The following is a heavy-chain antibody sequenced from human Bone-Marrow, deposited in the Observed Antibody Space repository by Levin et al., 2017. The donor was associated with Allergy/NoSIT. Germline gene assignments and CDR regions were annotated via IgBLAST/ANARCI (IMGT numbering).Heavy chain of an antibody. CDR2: IYHSGST. D-gene: IGHD4-17*01. CDR3: ATDYGQYGGFDP. J-gene: IGHJ5*02. V-gene: IGHV4-61*01. CDR1: GVSVSSTYY. Sequence: SETLSLTCTVSGVSVSSTYYWSWIRQSPGKGLEWIGNIYHSGSTKYNPSLKSRVTISIDTSKNQFSLKMTSMTAADTAVSYCATDYGQYGGFDPWGQGTLVIVSS.